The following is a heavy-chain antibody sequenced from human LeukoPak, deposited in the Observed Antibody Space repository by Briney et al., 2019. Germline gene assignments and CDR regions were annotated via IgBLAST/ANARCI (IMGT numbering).Heavy chain of an antibody. CDR3: AKSNGYGLIEI. CDR1: SGSISTSNYY. CDR2: IFYSVST. Sequence: SETLSLTCTVSSGSISTSNYYWGWVRQPPGKALEWIGNIFYSVSTYYRPSLKSRVTISLDTSRNQCSLKLNSVTAADTAVYYCAKSNGYGLIEIWGQGTMVTVSS. J-gene: IGHJ3*02. V-gene: IGHV4-39*07. D-gene: IGHD3-22*01.